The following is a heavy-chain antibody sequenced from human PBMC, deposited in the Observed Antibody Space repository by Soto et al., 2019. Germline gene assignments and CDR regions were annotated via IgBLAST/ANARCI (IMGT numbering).Heavy chain of an antibody. D-gene: IGHD3-3*01. Sequence: GGSLRLSCAASGFTFSDYYMSWIRQAPGKGLEWVSFIRYDGSNKYYADSVKGRFTISRDNSKNTLYLQMNSLRAEDTAVYYCARDFKILWSGYYQYYYYYGMDVWGQGTTVTVSS. CDR2: IRYDGSNK. CDR3: ARDFKILWSGYYQYYYYYGMDV. CDR1: GFTFSDYY. J-gene: IGHJ6*02. V-gene: IGHV3-33*08.